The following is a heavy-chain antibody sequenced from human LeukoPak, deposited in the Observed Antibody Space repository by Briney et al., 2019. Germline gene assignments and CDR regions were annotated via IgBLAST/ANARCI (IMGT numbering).Heavy chain of an antibody. CDR2: IRVYNGNT. CDR1: GYTFTSYG. J-gene: IGHJ4*02. CDR3: AREGPDSRIFDY. Sequence: ASVKVSCKASGYTFTSYGINWVRQAPRQGLEWMGWIRVYNGNTNYAQKLQGRVTMTTDTSTSTAYMELRSLRSDDTAVYYCAREGPDSRIFDYWGQGTLVTVSS. V-gene: IGHV1-18*01. D-gene: IGHD3-22*01.